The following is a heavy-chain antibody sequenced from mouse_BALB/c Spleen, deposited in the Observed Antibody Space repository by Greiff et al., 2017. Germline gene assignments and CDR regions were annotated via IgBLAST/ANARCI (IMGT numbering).Heavy chain of an antibody. CDR1: GFTFSSYG. V-gene: IGHV5-6*02. CDR2: ISSGGSYT. Sequence: DVMLVESGGDLVKPGGSLKLSCAASGFTFSSYGMSWVRQTPDKRLEWVATISSGGSYTYYPDSVKGRFTISRDNAKNTLYLQMSSLKSEDTAMYYCARHGIIRYFDVWGAGTTVTGSS. J-gene: IGHJ1*01. D-gene: IGHD2-4*01. CDR3: ARHGIIRYFDV.